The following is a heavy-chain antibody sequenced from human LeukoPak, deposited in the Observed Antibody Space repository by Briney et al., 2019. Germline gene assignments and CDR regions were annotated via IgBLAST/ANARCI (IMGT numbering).Heavy chain of an antibody. J-gene: IGHJ5*01. Sequence: GGSLRLSCAASGLAVSRNFMSWVRQAPGKGLEWVSFIYSGGNTHYADSVRGRFTISRDNADNTLYLQMNSLRAEDTALYYCARLQVVGATRWFDSWGQGTLVTVSS. CDR2: IYSGGNT. D-gene: IGHD1-26*01. CDR1: GLAVSRNF. CDR3: ARLQVVGATRWFDS. V-gene: IGHV3-53*01.